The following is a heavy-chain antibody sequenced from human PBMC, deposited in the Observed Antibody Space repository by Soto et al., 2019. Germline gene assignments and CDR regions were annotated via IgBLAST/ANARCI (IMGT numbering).Heavy chain of an antibody. D-gene: IGHD1-1*01. J-gene: IGHJ4*02. Sequence: EVQVFESGGGLGQPGGSLRLSCAASGFSFSDYSMAWVRQTPEKGLEWVSGMSIGGEKTFYIDSVKGRFIVSRDSSRDTVYFQMNRLRVEDTAVYYCARWNGYGDLWGQGTLVTVSS. CDR2: MSIGGEKT. CDR3: ARWNGYGDL. CDR1: GFSFSDYS. V-gene: IGHV3-23*01.